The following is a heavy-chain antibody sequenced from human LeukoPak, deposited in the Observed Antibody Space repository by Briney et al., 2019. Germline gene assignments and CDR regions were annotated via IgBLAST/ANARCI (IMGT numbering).Heavy chain of an antibody. V-gene: IGHV1-18*01. CDR2: ISAYNGNT. D-gene: IGHD6-6*01. Sequence: ASVKVSCKASGYTFTSYGISWVRQAPGQGLEWMGWISAYNGNTNYAQKLQGRVTMTTDTSTSTAYMELRSLKSDDTAVYYCARGEGVAARQSWFDPWGQGTLVTVSS. CDR1: GYTFTSYG. CDR3: ARGEGVAARQSWFDP. J-gene: IGHJ5*02.